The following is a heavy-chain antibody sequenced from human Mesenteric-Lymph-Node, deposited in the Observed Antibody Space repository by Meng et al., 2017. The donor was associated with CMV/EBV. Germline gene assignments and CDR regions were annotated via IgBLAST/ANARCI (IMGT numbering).Heavy chain of an antibody. V-gene: IGHV1-2*02. J-gene: IGHJ6*02. CDR3: AKDWAHSTEGPLYSFFYGMDV. CDR1: GYTFIDYY. CDR2: INPNGGGT. D-gene: IGHD3-16*01. Sequence: ASVKVSCKASGYTFIDYYIHWVRQAPGQGLEWMGWINPNGGGTNFAQKFQGRDTMTRDTSMSATYMELSSLRTEDTAVYYCAKDWAHSTEGPLYSFFYGMDVWGQGTTVTVSS.